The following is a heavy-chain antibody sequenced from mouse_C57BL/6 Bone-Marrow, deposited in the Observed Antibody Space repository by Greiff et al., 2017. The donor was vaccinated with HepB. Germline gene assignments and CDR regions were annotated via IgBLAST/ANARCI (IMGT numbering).Heavy chain of an antibody. CDR2: ISSAGSYT. CDR1: GFTFSSYG. J-gene: IGHJ4*01. Sequence: EVQGVESGGDLVKPGGSLKLSCAASGFTFSSYGMSWVRQTPDKRLEWVATISSAGSYTYYPDSVKGRFTISRDNAKNTLYLQMSSLKSEDTAMYYCARRLLSPMDYWGQGTSVTVSS. V-gene: IGHV5-6*01. CDR3: ARRLLSPMDY. D-gene: IGHD2-10*01.